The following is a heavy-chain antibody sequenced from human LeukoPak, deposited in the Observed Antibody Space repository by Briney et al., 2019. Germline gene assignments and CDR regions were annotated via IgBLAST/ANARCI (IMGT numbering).Heavy chain of an antibody. CDR3: ARQAADIVGATLFDY. CDR1: GYNFASYW. V-gene: IGHV5-51*01. CDR2: IYPGDSDT. Sequence: RPGESLKISCKGSGYNFASYWIGWVRQMPGKGLEWMGIIYPGDSDTRYSPSFQGQVTISADKSISTAYLQWSSLKASDTAMYYCARQAADIVGATLFDYWGQGTLVTVSS. D-gene: IGHD1-26*01. J-gene: IGHJ4*02.